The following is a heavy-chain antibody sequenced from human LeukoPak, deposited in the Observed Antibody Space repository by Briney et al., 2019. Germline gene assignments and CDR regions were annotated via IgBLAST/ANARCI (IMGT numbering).Heavy chain of an antibody. D-gene: IGHD4-17*01. CDR1: GGSISSYY. V-gene: IGHV4-59*01. Sequence: PSETLSLTCTVSGGSISSYYWSWIRQPPGKGLEWIGYIYYSGSTNYNPSPKSRVTISVDTSKNQFSLKLRSVTAEDTAVYYCASSPKLNYGDYGLDYYYYGMDVWGKGTTVTVSS. CDR3: ASSPKLNYGDYGLDYYYYGMDV. CDR2: IYYSGST. J-gene: IGHJ6*04.